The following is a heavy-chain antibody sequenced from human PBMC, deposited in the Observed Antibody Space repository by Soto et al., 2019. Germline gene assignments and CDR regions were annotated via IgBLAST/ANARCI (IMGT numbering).Heavy chain of an antibody. CDR3: ARSVSGRLLDY. J-gene: IGHJ4*02. V-gene: IGHV3-74*01. D-gene: IGHD1-26*01. Sequence: GGSLRLSCAASGFTFSSYWMHWVRQAPGKGLVWVSRINSDGSSTSYADSVKGRFTISRDNAKNTLYLQMNSLRAEDTAVYYCARSVSGRLLDYWGQGTLVTVSS. CDR1: GFTFSSYW. CDR2: INSDGSST.